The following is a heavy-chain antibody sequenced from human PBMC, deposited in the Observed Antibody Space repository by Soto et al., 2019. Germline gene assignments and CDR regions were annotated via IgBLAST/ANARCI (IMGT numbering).Heavy chain of an antibody. CDR3: AKDRQPDGLWPFDH. J-gene: IGHJ4*02. CDR2: VFGNGGGI. V-gene: IGHV3-23*01. D-gene: IGHD2-8*01. Sequence: EVQLLESGGGLVQPGGSLRLSCAASGFTFRTYAMSWVRQAPGKGLEWVSGVFGNGGGISYADSVKGRFTISRDNSNNMLYLQMRSLGVEDTAVYYCAKDRQPDGLWPFDHWGQGTLVTVSS. CDR1: GFTFRTYA.